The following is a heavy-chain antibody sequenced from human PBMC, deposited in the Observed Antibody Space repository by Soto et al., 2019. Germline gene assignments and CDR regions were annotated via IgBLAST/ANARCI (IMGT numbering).Heavy chain of an antibody. CDR2: IYYSGST. CDR1: GGSVSSGSYY. J-gene: IGHJ6*02. CDR3: ARESGYGSGSYYYYYYGMDV. D-gene: IGHD3-10*01. V-gene: IGHV4-61*01. Sequence: SETLSLTCTVSGGSVSSGSYYWSWIRQPPGKGLEWIGYIYYSGSTNYKTSLKSRVTISVDTSKNQFSLKLSSVTAADTAVYYCARESGYGSGSYYYYYYGMDVWGQGTTVTVSS.